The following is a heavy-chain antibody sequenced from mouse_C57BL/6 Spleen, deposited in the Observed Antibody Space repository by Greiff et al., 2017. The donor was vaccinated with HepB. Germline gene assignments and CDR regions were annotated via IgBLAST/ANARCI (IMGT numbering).Heavy chain of an antibody. Sequence: QVQLKQPGAELVRPGTSVKLSCKASGYTFTSYWMHWVKQRPGQGLEWIGVIDPSDSYTNYNQKFKGKATLTVDTSSSTAYMQLSSLTSEDSAVYYCARGGYDYGDWYFDVWGTGTTVTVSS. J-gene: IGHJ1*03. CDR3: ARGGYDYGDWYFDV. CDR1: GYTFTSYW. CDR2: IDPSDSYT. V-gene: IGHV1-59*01. D-gene: IGHD2-4*01.